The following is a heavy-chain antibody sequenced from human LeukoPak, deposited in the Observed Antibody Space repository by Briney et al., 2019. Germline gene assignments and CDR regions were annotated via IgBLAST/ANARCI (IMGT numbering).Heavy chain of an antibody. Sequence: GRSLRLSCAASGFTFSSYAMHWVRQAPGKGLEWVSVIYSGGSTYYADSVKGRFTISRDNSKNTLYLQMNSLRAEDTAVYFCARGWGYSSPQYFDYWGQGTLVTVSS. D-gene: IGHD5-18*01. J-gene: IGHJ4*02. V-gene: IGHV3-66*01. CDR3: ARGWGYSSPQYFDY. CDR1: GFTFSSYA. CDR2: IYSGGST.